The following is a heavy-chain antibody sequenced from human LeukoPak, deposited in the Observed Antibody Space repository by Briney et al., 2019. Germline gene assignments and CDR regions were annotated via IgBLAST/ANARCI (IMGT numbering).Heavy chain of an antibody. J-gene: IGHJ4*02. CDR2: MFYSGST. CDR3: ARRPYDILTEDHFDY. CDR1: GPPITNYY. D-gene: IGHD3-9*01. Sequence: SDTLSLTCNLSGPPITNYYWIWLRQPPGRAREWVAHMFYSGSTNYNPSLKSRVTISLDTAKNQFSLKLRSVTAADTAVYVCARRPYDILTEDHFDYGGQGTLVTVSS. V-gene: IGHV4-59*07.